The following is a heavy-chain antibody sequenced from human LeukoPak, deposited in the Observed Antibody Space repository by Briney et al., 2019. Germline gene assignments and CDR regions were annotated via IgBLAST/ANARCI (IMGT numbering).Heavy chain of an antibody. CDR1: GYTFTSYD. D-gene: IGHD5-18*01. Sequence: PGASVKVSCKASGYTFTSYDINWVRQATGQGLEWMGWMNPNSGNTGYAQKFEGRVTITRNTSTSTAYMELSSLRSEDTAVYYCARATGRGYSYGRETNYWGQGTLVTVSS. V-gene: IGHV1-8*01. CDR2: MNPNSGNT. J-gene: IGHJ4*02. CDR3: ARATGRGYSYGRETNY.